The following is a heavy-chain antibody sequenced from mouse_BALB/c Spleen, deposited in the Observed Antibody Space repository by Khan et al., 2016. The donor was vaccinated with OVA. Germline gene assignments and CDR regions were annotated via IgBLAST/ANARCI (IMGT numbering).Heavy chain of an antibody. V-gene: IGHV2-9*02. Sequence: VQLQESGPGLVAPSQSLSITCTVSGFSLTNYGVHWVRQPPGKGLEWLGVIWAGGSTNYNSALMSRLSINKDNSKSQVFLKMNSLQTDDTAMYFCSRDRKPDYFDYWGQGTTLTVSS. CDR3: SRDRKPDYFDY. CDR2: IWAGGST. CDR1: GFSLTNYG. J-gene: IGHJ2*01.